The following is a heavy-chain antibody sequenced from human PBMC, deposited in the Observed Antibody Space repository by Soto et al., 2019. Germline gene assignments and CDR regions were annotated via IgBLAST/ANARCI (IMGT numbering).Heavy chain of an antibody. CDR2: IYYSGST. CDR1: GGSISSSSYY. CDR3: ARHEAENDYGDYGAFDI. J-gene: IGHJ3*02. Sequence: QLQLQESGPGLVKPSETLSLTCTVSGGSISSSSYYWGWIRQPPGKGLEWIGSIYYSGSTYYNPSLKSRVTISVDTSKNPFSLKLSSVTAADTAVYYCARHEAENDYGDYGAFDIWGQGTMVTVSS. D-gene: IGHD4-17*01. V-gene: IGHV4-39*01.